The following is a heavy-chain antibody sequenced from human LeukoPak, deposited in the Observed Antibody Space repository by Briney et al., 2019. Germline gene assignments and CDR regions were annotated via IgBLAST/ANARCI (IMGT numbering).Heavy chain of an antibody. CDR3: AKKAQYNGNYPLDY. D-gene: IGHD1-26*01. CDR2: TSDRGDYT. J-gene: IGHJ4*02. Sequence: GGSLRLSCAASGFTVSSNYMSWVRQAPGKGLEWVSGTSDRGDYTYYADSVKGRFTISRDNSKNTLYLQMNSLRAEDTALYFCAKKAQYNGNYPLDYWGQGTLVTVSS. CDR1: GFTVSSNY. V-gene: IGHV3-23*01.